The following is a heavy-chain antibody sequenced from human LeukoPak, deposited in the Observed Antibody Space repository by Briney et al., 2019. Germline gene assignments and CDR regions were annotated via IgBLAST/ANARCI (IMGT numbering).Heavy chain of an antibody. CDR2: IVVGSGTT. V-gene: IGHV1-58*01. CDR3: AVDYDTDFY. J-gene: IGHJ4*02. CDR1: GFTFTSSA. D-gene: IGHD3-9*01. Sequence: TSVRVSCKASGFTFTSSAVQWVRQARGQRLEWIGWIVVGSGTTNYAQKFQERVTITRDMSTSTAYMELSSLRSVDTAVYYCAVDYDTDFYWGQGTLVTVSS.